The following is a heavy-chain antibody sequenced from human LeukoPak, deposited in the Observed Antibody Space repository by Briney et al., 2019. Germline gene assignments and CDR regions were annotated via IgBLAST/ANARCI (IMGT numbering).Heavy chain of an antibody. CDR1: GFTFSGYW. CDR3: ARGYNSAFDY. V-gene: IGHV3-30*02. J-gene: IGHJ4*02. Sequence: GGSLRLSCAVSGFTFSGYWMSWVRQAPGKGLEWVAFIRYDGSNKYYADSVKGRFTISRDNSKNTLYLQMNSLRVEDTAVYYCARGYNSAFDYWGQGTLVTVSS. CDR2: IRYDGSNK. D-gene: IGHD6-19*01.